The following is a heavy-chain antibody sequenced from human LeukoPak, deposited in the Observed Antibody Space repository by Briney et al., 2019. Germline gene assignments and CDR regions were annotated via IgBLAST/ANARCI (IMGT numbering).Heavy chain of an antibody. CDR3: ARGRDWFDP. CDR1: GGSISSHY. Sequence: SETLSLTCTVSGGSISSHYWSWIRQPPGKGLEWIGYIYYSGSTNYNPSLKSRVAISVDTSKNQFSLKLNTMTAADTAVYYCARGRDWFDPWGQGTLVTVSS. V-gene: IGHV4-59*11. CDR2: IYYSGST. J-gene: IGHJ5*02.